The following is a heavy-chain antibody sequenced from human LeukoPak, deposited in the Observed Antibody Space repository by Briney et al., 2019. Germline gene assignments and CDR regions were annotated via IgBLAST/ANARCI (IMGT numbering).Heavy chain of an antibody. Sequence: GGSLRLSCATSGFTFSNYWMSWVRQAPGKGLEWVANINLRGSEKYYVDSVKGRFTISRDNANNSVYLQMNSLRSDDTAMYYCAGTLRGLDAFDIWGQGTMVTVSS. CDR1: GFTFSNYW. V-gene: IGHV3-7*03. J-gene: IGHJ3*02. CDR3: AGTLRGLDAFDI. D-gene: IGHD3-16*01. CDR2: INLRGSEK.